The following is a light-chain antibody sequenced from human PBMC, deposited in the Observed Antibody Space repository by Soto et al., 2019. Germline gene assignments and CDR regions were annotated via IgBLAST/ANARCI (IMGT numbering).Light chain of an antibody. Sequence: EIVLTQSPGTLSLSPGERATLSCRASQSVSSSYLAWYQQKPGQAPRLLIYGASSRATGIPDRFSGSGSGKDFTLTISRLEPDDFAVYYCQQYGSSPITFGQGTKLEIK. CDR1: QSVSSSY. CDR2: GAS. CDR3: QQYGSSPIT. J-gene: IGKJ2*01. V-gene: IGKV3-20*01.